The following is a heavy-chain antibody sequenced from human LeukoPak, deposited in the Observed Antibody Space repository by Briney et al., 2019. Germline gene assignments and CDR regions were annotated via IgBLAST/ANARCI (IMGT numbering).Heavy chain of an antibody. J-gene: IGHJ5*02. Sequence: ASVKVSCKASGGTFSSYTISWVRQAPGQGLEWMGIINPSGGSTSYAQKFQGRVTVTRDTSTSTVYMELSSLRSEDTAVYYCARGPASIVVVTASAGGEFDPWGQGTLVTVSS. D-gene: IGHD2-21*02. CDR3: ARGPASIVVVTASAGGEFDP. CDR2: INPSGGST. V-gene: IGHV1-46*01. CDR1: GGTFSSYT.